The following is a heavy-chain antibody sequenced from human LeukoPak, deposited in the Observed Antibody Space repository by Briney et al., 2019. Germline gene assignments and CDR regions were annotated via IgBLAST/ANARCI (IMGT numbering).Heavy chain of an antibody. CDR2: ISGSGGST. D-gene: IGHD3-9*01. CDR3: AKAPHYDILTGWNY. V-gene: IGHV3-23*01. CDR1: GFTFSSYA. J-gene: IGHJ4*02. Sequence: GGSLRLSCAASGFTFSSYAMSRVRQAPGKGLEWVSAISGSGGSTYYADSVKGRFTISRDNSKNTLYLQMNSLRAEDTAVYYCAKAPHYDILTGWNYWGQGTLVTVSS.